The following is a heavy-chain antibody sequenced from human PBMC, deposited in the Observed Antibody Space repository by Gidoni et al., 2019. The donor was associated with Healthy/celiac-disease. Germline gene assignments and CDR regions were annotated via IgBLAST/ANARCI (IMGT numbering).Heavy chain of an antibody. J-gene: IGHJ3*02. CDR2: LGYDGSNK. Sequence: QVQLVESGGGVVQPRRSLTLPCAASGFPFSSYAGHWVRQAPGKGLDWVAVLGYDGSNKYYADSVKGRFTISRDNSKNTLYLQMNSLRAEDTAVYYCARGGYSSGWYGSHDAFDIWGQGTMVTVSS. V-gene: IGHV3-33*01. CDR3: ARGGYSSGWYGSHDAFDI. D-gene: IGHD6-19*01. CDR1: GFPFSSYA.